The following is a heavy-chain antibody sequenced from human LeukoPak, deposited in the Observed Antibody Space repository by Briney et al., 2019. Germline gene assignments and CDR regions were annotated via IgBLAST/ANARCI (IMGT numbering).Heavy chain of an antibody. CDR1: GVTFSRYE. D-gene: IGHD5-18*01. J-gene: IGHJ6*02. CDR2: ISSSGSTI. Sequence: RGSLRLSCAASGVTFSRYEMNWGRQAPGKGLEWVSYISSSGSTIYYADSVQGRFNISRDNSKNSLYLQMNSLRADDTAVYYCAREPRYSYGLNGMDVWGQGTTVTVSS. V-gene: IGHV3-48*03. CDR3: AREPRYSYGLNGMDV.